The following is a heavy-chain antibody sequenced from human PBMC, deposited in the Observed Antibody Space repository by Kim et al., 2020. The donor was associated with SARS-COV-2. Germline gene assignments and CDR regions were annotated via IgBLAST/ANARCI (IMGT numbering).Heavy chain of an antibody. J-gene: IGHJ5*02. D-gene: IGHD6-13*01. CDR2: ISYDGSNK. CDR1: GFTFSSYG. CDR3: AKDRGWWTGYSSSWPYNWFGR. V-gene: IGHV3-30*18. Sequence: GGSLRLSCAASGFTFSSYGMHWVRQAPGKGLEWVAVISYDGSNKYYADSVKGRFTISRDNSKNTLYLQMNSLRAEDTAVYYCAKDRGWWTGYSSSWPYNWFGRWGPGALVNGSS.